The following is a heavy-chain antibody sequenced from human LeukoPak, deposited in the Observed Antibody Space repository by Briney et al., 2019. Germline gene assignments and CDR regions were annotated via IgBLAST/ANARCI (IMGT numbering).Heavy chain of an antibody. J-gene: IGHJ5*02. V-gene: IGHV4-39*01. CDR1: GGSIGSSSYY. CDR3: ARHDYSPNNWFDP. Sequence: SETLSLTCTVSGGSIGSSSYYWGWIRQPPGKGLEWIGSIYYSGSTYYNPSLKSRVTISVDTSKNQFSLKLSSVTAADTAVYYCARHDYSPNNWFDPWGQGTLVTVSS. CDR2: IYYSGST. D-gene: IGHD4-11*01.